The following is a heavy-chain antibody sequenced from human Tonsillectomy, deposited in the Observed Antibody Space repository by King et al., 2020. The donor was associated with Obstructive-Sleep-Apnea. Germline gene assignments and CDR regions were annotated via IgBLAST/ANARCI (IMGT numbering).Heavy chain of an antibody. V-gene: IGHV3-48*02. CDR3: ARDLNWAFDY. J-gene: IGHJ4*02. CDR2: ISSSGSDI. Sequence: VKLVESGGGLVQPGGSLRLSCVASGFTFSGYGMTWFRQAPGKGLERISYISSSGSDIYYAESVKGRFTISRDNAENSVFLQMNSLRDEDTAVYHCARDLNWAFDYWGQGTLVTVSS. CDR1: GFTFSGYG. D-gene: IGHD3-16*01.